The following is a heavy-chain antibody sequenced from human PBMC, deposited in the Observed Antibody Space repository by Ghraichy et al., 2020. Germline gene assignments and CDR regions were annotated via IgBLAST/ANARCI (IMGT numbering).Heavy chain of an antibody. CDR1: GFTISSNS. CDR3: ARDREEGGTDY. V-gene: IGHV3-66*01. CDR2: IYTGDYT. Sequence: GESLNISCEASGFTISSNSMSWVRQAPGKGLEWVSLIYTGDYTFYADSVKGRFTISRDNSKNTLFLQMDSLRAEDTAVYYCARDREEGGTDYWGQGTLVTVSS. J-gene: IGHJ4*02. D-gene: IGHD1-26*01.